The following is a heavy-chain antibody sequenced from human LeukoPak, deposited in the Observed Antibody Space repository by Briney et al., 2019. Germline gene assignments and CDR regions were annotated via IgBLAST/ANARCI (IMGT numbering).Heavy chain of an antibody. Sequence: ASVKVSCKVSGYTLTELSMHWVRQAPGKGLEWMGGFDPEDGETIYAQKFQGRVTMTEDTSTDTAYMELSRLRSDDTAVYYCARVPVVVIAGGDFDYWGQGTLVTVSS. D-gene: IGHD3-22*01. CDR3: ARVPVVVIAGGDFDY. CDR1: GYTLTELS. CDR2: FDPEDGET. V-gene: IGHV1-24*01. J-gene: IGHJ4*02.